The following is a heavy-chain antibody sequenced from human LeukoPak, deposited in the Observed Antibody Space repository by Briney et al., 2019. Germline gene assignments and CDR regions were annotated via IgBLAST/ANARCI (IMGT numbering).Heavy chain of an antibody. Sequence: SETLSLTCTVSGGSISSSSYYWGWIRQPPGKGLEWIRSIYYSGSTYYNPSLKSRVTISVDTSKNQFSLKLSSVTAADTAVYYCARGADIVVVVAENAFDIWGQGTMVTVSS. V-gene: IGHV4-39*07. CDR2: IYYSGST. D-gene: IGHD2-15*01. CDR1: GGSISSSSYY. CDR3: ARGADIVVVVAENAFDI. J-gene: IGHJ3*02.